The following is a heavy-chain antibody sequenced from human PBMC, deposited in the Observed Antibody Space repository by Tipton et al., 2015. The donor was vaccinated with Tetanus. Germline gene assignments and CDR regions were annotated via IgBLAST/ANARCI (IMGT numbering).Heavy chain of an antibody. D-gene: IGHD3-16*01. CDR1: GDSISSGDFY. Sequence: TLSLTCTVSGDSISSGDFYWSWIRQHPGKGLEWIGYIYFTGTTYYNPSLESRLTISIDTSKNQFSLELTSVTAADTAVYYCARDHGITWGGMGYYYGMDVWGQGTTVSVSS. CDR3: ARDHGITWGGMGYYYGMDV. J-gene: IGHJ6*02. CDR2: IYFTGTT. V-gene: IGHV4-31*03.